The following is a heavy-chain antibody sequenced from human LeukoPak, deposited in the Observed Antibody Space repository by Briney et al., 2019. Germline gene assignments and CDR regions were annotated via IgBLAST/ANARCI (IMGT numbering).Heavy chain of an antibody. D-gene: IGHD3-22*01. J-gene: IGHJ4*02. Sequence: PSETLSLTCTVSGGSISSYYWSWIRQPAGKGLEWIGRICTSGSANYNPSLKSRVTMSVDTSKNQFSLKLSSVTAADTAVYYCARGYYDISGYYFFDYWGQGTLVTVSS. V-gene: IGHV4-4*07. CDR3: ARGYYDISGYYFFDY. CDR1: GGSISSYY. CDR2: ICTSGSA.